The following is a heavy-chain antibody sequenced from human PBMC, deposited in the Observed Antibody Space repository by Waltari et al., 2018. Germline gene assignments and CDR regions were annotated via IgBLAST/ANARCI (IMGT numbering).Heavy chain of an antibody. J-gene: IGHJ5*02. CDR2: MYYSGTT. V-gene: IGHV4-39*01. Sequence: QLLLQESGPGLVTPSETLSLTCTVPGGSINRISYYWGWVRQSPGKGPEWLGSMYYSGTTYYNPTLESRLTISGDTSKNQFSLRLSSVTAADTAVYYCARHWKRNGYRFDPWGQGTRVTVSS. D-gene: IGHD5-12*01. CDR3: ARHWKRNGYRFDP. CDR1: GGSINRISYY.